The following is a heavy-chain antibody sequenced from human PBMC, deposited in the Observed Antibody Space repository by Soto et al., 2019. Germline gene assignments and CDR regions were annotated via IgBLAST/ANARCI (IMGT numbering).Heavy chain of an antibody. V-gene: IGHV3-30-3*01. Sequence: GGSLRLSCAASGFTFSSYAMHWVRQAPGKGLEWVAVISYDGSNKYYADSVKGRFTISRDNSKNTLYLQMNSLRAEDTAVYYCAKDASGYDYGHYYGTEVWGKGTTVIVSS. CDR3: AKDASGYDYGHYYGTEV. D-gene: IGHD5-12*01. CDR1: GFTFSSYA. CDR2: ISYDGSNK. J-gene: IGHJ6*04.